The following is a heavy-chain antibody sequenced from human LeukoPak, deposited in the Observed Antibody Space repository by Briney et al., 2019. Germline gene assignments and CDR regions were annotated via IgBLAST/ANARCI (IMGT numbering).Heavy chain of an antibody. D-gene: IGHD3-22*01. CDR3: AKDPAVTLTQNFVY. V-gene: IGHV3-23*01. CDR1: GFTFSSYA. CDR2: ISGSGGST. J-gene: IGHJ4*02. Sequence: GGSLRLSCAASGFTFSSYAMSWVRQAPGKGLEWVSGISGSGGSTYYADSVKGRFTISRDNSKNTLYLQMNSLRAEDTAVFYCAKDPAVTLTQNFVYWGQGTLVTVSS.